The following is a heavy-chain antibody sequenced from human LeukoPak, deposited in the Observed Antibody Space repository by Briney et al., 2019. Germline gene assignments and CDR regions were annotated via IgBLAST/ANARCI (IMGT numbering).Heavy chain of an antibody. CDR1: GGSVSRGSYY. CDR3: AREGYGSGSYI. D-gene: IGHD3-10*01. Sequence: SETLSLTCTVSGGSVSRGSYYWSWIRQPPGKGLEWIGYIYYSWSTNYNPSLKSRVTILVDTSKIQISLKLSSVTAAVTAVDYCAREGYGSGSYIWGQGTLVTVYS. V-gene: IGHV4-61*01. CDR2: IYYSWST. J-gene: IGHJ4*02.